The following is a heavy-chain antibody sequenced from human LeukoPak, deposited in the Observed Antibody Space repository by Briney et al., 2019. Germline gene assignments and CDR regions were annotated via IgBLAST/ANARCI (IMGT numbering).Heavy chain of an antibody. CDR2: ISSSSSYI. Sequence: GGSLRLSCAASGFTFSSYSTNWVRQAPGKGLEWVSSISSSSSYIYYADSVKGRFTISRDNAKNSLYLQMNSLRAEDTAVYYCARASALGYCSGGSCYVHFQHWGQGTLVTVSS. CDR1: GFTFSSYS. CDR3: ARASALGYCSGGSCYVHFQH. J-gene: IGHJ1*01. D-gene: IGHD2-15*01. V-gene: IGHV3-21*01.